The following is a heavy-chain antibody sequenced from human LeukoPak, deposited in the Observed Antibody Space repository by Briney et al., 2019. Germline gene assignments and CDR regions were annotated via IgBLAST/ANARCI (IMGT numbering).Heavy chain of an antibody. CDR3: ARADSSGYFTWGMNWFDP. Sequence: PGGSLRLSCAASGFTFSSYGMHWVRQAPGKGLEWVAFIRYDGSNKYYADSVKGRFTISRDNSKNTLYLQMNSLRAGDTAVYYCARADSSGYFTWGMNWFDPWGQGTLVTVSS. J-gene: IGHJ5*02. CDR2: IRYDGSNK. CDR1: GFTFSSYG. V-gene: IGHV3-30*02. D-gene: IGHD3-22*01.